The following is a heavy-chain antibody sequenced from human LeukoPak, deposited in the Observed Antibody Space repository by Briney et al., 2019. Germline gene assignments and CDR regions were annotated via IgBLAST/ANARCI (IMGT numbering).Heavy chain of an antibody. CDR3: ATLETTVVTIDY. Sequence: SETLSLTCAVYGGSFSGDYWSWIRQPPGKGLEWIGDINRSGRAVYNTSLKSRVIISVDTSKNQFSLKLSSVTAADTAVYYCATLETTVVTIDYWGQGTLVTVSS. CDR2: INRSGRA. D-gene: IGHD4-23*01. J-gene: IGHJ4*02. V-gene: IGHV4-34*07. CDR1: GGSFSGDY.